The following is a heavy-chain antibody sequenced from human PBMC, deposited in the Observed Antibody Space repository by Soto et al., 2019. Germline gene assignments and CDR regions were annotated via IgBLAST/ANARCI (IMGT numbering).Heavy chain of an antibody. D-gene: IGHD2-15*01. CDR2: IYWDDDK. CDR1: GFSLSTSGVG. Sequence: SGPTLVNPTQTLTLTCTFSGFSLSTSGVGVGWIRQPPGKALEWLALIYWDDDKRYSPSLKSRLTITKDTSKNQVVLTMTNMDPVDTAKYYCAHRRLRDCSGGSCYLPYNWFDPWGQGTLVTVSS. V-gene: IGHV2-5*02. CDR3: AHRRLRDCSGGSCYLPYNWFDP. J-gene: IGHJ5*02.